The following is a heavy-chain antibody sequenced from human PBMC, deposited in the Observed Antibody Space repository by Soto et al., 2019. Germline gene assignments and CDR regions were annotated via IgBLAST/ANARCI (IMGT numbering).Heavy chain of an antibody. Sequence: ASVKVSCKASGYTFTGYDMRWVRQAPGQGLEWMGWINPNSGGTNYAQKFQGRVTMTRDTSISTAYMELSRLRSDDTAVYYCAILPYIVGVPAGPGHRPLHNVPRMDVCGQGTLVTVCS. CDR2: INPNSGGT. CDR3: AILPYIVGVPAGPGHRPLHNVPRMDV. CDR1: GYTFTGYD. V-gene: IGHV1-2*02. D-gene: IGHD2-2*01. J-gene: IGHJ6*02.